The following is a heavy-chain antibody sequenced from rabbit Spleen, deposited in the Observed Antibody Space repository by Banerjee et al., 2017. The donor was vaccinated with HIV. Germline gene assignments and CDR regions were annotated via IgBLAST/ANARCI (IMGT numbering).Heavy chain of an antibody. J-gene: IGHJ4*01. CDR1: GFSFSGSHY. CDR2: INAVTGKA. V-gene: IGHV1S40*01. CDR3: ARGSAAMTMVITGYYLGL. Sequence: QSLEESGGDLVKPGASRTLTCTASGFSFSGSHYMCWGRRVPGKGLEWIACINAVTGKAVYASWAKGRFTISKTSSTTVTLEMTSLTAADTATYFCARGSAAMTMVITGYYLGLWGQGTLVTVS. D-gene: IGHD2-1*01.